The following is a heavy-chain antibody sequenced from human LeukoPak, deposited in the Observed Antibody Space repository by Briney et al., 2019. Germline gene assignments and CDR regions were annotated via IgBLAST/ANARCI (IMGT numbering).Heavy chain of an antibody. CDR3: AKYKGAVFYHYCMDV. CDR1: GFTFSNFA. V-gene: IGHV3-23*01. Sequence: PGGSLRLSCAASGFTFSNFAMSWVRQAPGKGLEWVSGITGSGGNTHYADSVKGRFTISRDNSKNTLYLHMNSLRVEDTAIYYCAKYKGAVFYHYCMDVWGKGTTVTVSS. J-gene: IGHJ6*03. D-gene: IGHD1-26*01. CDR2: ITGSGGNT.